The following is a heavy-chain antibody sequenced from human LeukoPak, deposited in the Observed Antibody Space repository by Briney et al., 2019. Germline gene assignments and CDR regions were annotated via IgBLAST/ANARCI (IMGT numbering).Heavy chain of an antibody. CDR2: ISYDGSNK. CDR1: GFTFSSYA. D-gene: IGHD3-22*01. J-gene: IGHJ4*02. CDR3: VKGSSDSRPYYFDS. V-gene: IGHV3-30-3*01. Sequence: GGSLRLSCAASGFTFSSYAMHWVRQAPGKGLEWVAVISYDGSNKYYADSVKGRFTISRDNSKNTLYLQMNSLRAEDTAVYYCVKGSSDSRPYYFDSWGQGTLVTVSS.